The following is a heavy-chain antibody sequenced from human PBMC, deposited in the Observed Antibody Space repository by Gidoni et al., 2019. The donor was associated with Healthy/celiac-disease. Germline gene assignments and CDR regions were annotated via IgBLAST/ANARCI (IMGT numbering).Heavy chain of an antibody. J-gene: IGHJ4*02. V-gene: IGHV3-49*04. Sequence: EVQLVESGGGLVQPGRSLRLSCTASGFTFGDYAMSWVRQAPGKGLEWVGFIRSKAYGGTTEYDEAVKGRFTISRDDSKSIAYLQMNSLKTEDTAVYYCTMVSGDYWGQGTLVTVSS. CDR2: IRSKAYGGTT. CDR1: GFTFGDYA. D-gene: IGHD7-27*01. CDR3: TMVSGDY.